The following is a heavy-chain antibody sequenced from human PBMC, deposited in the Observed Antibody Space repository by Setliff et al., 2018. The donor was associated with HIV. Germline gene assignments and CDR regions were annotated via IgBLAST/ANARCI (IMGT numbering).Heavy chain of an antibody. D-gene: IGHD3-3*01. Sequence: LSLTCNVSGDSLNTYYWSWIRQSGGKGLEWIGRIYASGKTTFNPSPKSRVRMSVDTSKNQFSLKLTSVTASDTAVYYCARGNNDLESFDYWGQGALVTVSS. CDR2: IYASGKT. J-gene: IGHJ4*02. V-gene: IGHV4-4*07. CDR3: ARGNNDLESFDY. CDR1: GDSLNTYY.